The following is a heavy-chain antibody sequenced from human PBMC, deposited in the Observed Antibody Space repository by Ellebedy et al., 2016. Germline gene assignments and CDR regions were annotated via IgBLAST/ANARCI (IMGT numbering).Heavy chain of an antibody. CDR2: IRSKAYGGTT. Sequence: GGSLRLSCAASGFTFSDHYMDWVRQAPGKGLEWVGFIRSKAYGGTTEYAASVKGRFTISRDDSKNSLYLQMNSLKTEDTAVYYCARDDPSGSLDYWGQGTLVTVSS. CDR1: GFTFSDHY. J-gene: IGHJ4*02. V-gene: IGHV3-72*01. CDR3: ARDDPSGSLDY. D-gene: IGHD1-26*01.